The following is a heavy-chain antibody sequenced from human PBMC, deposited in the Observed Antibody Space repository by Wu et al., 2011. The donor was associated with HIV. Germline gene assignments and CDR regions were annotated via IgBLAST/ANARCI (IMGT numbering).Heavy chain of an antibody. Sequence: QSGAEVKKPGAVSEGLLQGFWLHLYQLWYQLGATGPGQGLEWMGWISAYNGNTNYAQKLQGRVTMTTDTSTSIAYMELRSLRSDDTAVYYCARDHRWELRYYYYGMDVWGQGTTVTVSS. V-gene: IGHV1-18*01. J-gene: IGHJ6*02. CDR3: ARDHRWELRYYYYGMDV. CDR2: ISAYNGNT. D-gene: IGHD1-26*01. CDR1: LHLYQLW.